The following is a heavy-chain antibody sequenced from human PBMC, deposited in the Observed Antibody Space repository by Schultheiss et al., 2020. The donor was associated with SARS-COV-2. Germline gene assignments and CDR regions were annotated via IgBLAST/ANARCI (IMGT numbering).Heavy chain of an antibody. CDR3: ARVSGPRGDAFDI. J-gene: IGHJ3*02. V-gene: IGHV4-34*01. CDR1: GGSFSGYY. CDR2: INHSGST. D-gene: IGHD3-10*01. Sequence: SETLSLTCAVYGGSFSGYYWSWIRQPPGKGLEWIGEINHSGSTNYNPSLKSRVTISVDTSKNQFSLKLSSVTAADTAVYYCARVSGPRGDAFDIWGQGTMVTVSS.